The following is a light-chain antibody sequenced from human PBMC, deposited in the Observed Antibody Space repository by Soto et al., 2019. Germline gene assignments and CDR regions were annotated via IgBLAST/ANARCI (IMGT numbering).Light chain of an antibody. CDR1: QTISSW. V-gene: IGKV1-5*01. Sequence: DIQMTQSPSTLSASVGDRVTITCRASQTISSWLAWYQQKPGKAPDLLIYDASSLQDGVPSRFSGRGSGTEFTLTISSLQPDDFATYFCQQYITFPYTFGQGTTLEIK. CDR2: DAS. CDR3: QQYITFPYT. J-gene: IGKJ2*01.